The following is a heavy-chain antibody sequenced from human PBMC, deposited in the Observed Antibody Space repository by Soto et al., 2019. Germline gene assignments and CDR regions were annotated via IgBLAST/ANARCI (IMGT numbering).Heavy chain of an antibody. Sequence: PETLSLTCAVYGGSFSGYYWSWIRQPPGKGLEWIGEINHSGSTNYNPSLKSRVTISVDTSKNQFSLKLSSVTAADTAVYYCARAWFDPWGQGTLVTVSS. V-gene: IGHV4-34*01. J-gene: IGHJ5*02. CDR2: INHSGST. CDR1: GGSFSGYY. CDR3: ARAWFDP.